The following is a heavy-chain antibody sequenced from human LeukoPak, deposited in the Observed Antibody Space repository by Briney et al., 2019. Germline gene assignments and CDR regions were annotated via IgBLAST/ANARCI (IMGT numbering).Heavy chain of an antibody. CDR2: INHSGST. D-gene: IGHD3-22*01. CDR3: ASPGDYYDSSGYPRQAFDI. J-gene: IGHJ3*02. Sequence: PSETLSLTCAVYGRSFSGYYWSWIRQPPGKGLEWIGEINHSGSTNYNPSLKSRVTISVDTSKNQFSLKLSSVTAADTAVYYCASPGDYYDSSGYPRQAFDIWGQGTMVTVSS. CDR1: GRSFSGYY. V-gene: IGHV4-34*01.